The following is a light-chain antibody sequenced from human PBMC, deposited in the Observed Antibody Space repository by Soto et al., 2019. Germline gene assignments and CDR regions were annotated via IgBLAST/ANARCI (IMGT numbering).Light chain of an antibody. CDR3: QRYDNLPFT. CDR1: QDISNY. J-gene: IGKJ4*01. CDR2: DAS. V-gene: IGKV1-33*01. Sequence: DIQMTQSPSSLSASVGDRVTITCQASQDISNYLNWYQQKPGKAPKLLIYDASNLETGVPSRFSGSGSGTEVTFTISSLRPADIATYYCQRYDNLPFTFGGGTKVEIK.